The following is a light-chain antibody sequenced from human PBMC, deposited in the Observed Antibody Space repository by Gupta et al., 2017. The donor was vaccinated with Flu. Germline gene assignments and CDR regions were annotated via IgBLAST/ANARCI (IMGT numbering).Light chain of an antibody. V-gene: IGKV1-12*01. CDR3: QQANSFPLT. CDR1: QTIGRW. J-gene: IGKJ4*01. Sequence: DIQMTQSPPSVSASVGDRVTVTCRASQTIGRWLAWYQHKPGKAPKLLISGASSLQSGVPTRFSGSGSGTDFTLTITSLQPEDSATYYCQQANSFPLTFGGGTSVEI. CDR2: GAS.